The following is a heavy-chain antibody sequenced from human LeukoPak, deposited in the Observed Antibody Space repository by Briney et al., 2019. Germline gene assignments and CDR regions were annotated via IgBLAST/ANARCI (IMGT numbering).Heavy chain of an antibody. Sequence: TGGSLRLSCAASGFTFSSYSISWVRQAPGKGLEWVASIGSSSSYIKYPDSVNGRFSISRDNAKNSLYLQMDSLRVEDTAVYYCVRGGLIYCSGGRCYDSLYYFDYWGQGTLVTVSS. CDR1: GFTFSSYS. J-gene: IGHJ4*02. CDR3: VRGGLIYCSGGRCYDSLYYFDY. V-gene: IGHV3-21*01. CDR2: IGSSSSYI. D-gene: IGHD2-15*01.